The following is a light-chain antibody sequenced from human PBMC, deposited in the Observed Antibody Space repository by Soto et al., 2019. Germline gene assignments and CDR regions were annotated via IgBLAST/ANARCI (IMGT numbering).Light chain of an antibody. Sequence: EIVMTQSPATLSVSPCERATLSCRASQSVSSDLAWYHQKPGQAPRLLIYGASTRATGIPARFSGSGSGTEFTLTINSLQSEDFAVYYCQQYNNWPRTFGQGTKVDI. CDR3: QQYNNWPRT. V-gene: IGKV3-15*01. CDR2: GAS. CDR1: QSVSSD. J-gene: IGKJ1*01.